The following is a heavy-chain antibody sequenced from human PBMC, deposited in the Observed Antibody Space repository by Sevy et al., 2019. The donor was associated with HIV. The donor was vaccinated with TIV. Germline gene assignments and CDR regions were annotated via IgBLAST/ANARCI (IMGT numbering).Heavy chain of an antibody. CDR3: ARERTYLFDY. CDR2: IWFDGSNI. V-gene: IGHV3-33*01. J-gene: IGHJ4*02. Sequence: EGSLRLSCVASGFTFGSYGMLWVRQAPGKGLEWVADIWFDGSNIHYADSVRGRFTISRDNSKNTLSLQMSSLRAEDTAVHYCARERTYLFDYCGQGTLVTVSS. CDR1: GFTFGSYG.